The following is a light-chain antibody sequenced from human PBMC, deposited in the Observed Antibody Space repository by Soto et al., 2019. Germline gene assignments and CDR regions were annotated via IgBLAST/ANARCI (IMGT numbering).Light chain of an antibody. V-gene: IGLV1-44*01. Sequence: QSVLTQPPSASGTPGQRVTISCSGSSSNIGSNTVNWYQQLPGTAPKLLIYSNNQRPSGVPDRFSGSKSGTSASLAISGLQSEDEADYYCAAWDVSLNGLVFGTGTQLTVL. CDR2: SNN. CDR3: AAWDVSLNGLV. J-gene: IGLJ1*01. CDR1: SSNIGSNT.